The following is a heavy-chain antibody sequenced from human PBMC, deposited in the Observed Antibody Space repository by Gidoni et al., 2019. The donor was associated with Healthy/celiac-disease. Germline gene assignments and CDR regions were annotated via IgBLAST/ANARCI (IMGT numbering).Heavy chain of an antibody. CDR2: TYYSGST. J-gene: IGHJ5*02. D-gene: IGHD2-15*01. V-gene: IGHV4-39*01. CDR3: ARHRDYSYWFDP. Sequence: QLQLQESGPGLVKPSEPLSLTCTVSGGSISSSSYYWGWIRQPPGKGLEWIGSTYYSGSTYYNPSLKSRVTISVDTSKNQFSLKLSSVTAADTAVYYCARHRDYSYWFDPWGQGTLVTVSS. CDR1: GGSISSSSYY.